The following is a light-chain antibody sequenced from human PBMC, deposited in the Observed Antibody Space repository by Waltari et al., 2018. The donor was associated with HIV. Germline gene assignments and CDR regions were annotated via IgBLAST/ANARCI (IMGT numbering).Light chain of an antibody. CDR3: RQYNNWPIYS. V-gene: IGKV3-15*01. Sequence: EIVLTLSPATLSVSPGERPTLSSTASLSVSRNLVWYQQIPSRAPRHLIYGASTRGNGIAVRLSGEGSGTEDTLPTSSLQSEDFVLYYCRQYNNWPIYSFGQGTKLEIK. CDR2: GAS. CDR1: LSVSRN. J-gene: IGKJ2*03.